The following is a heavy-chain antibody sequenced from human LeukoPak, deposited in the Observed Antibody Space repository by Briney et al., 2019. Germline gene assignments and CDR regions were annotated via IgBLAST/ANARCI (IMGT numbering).Heavy chain of an antibody. CDR2: FDPEDGET. CDR3: AAEHEKVDYRSTWFDP. J-gene: IGHJ5*02. D-gene: IGHD4/OR15-4a*01. CDR1: GSTLTELS. Sequence: ASVKVSCKVSGSTLTELSMHWVRQAPGKGLEWMGGFDPEDGETFYAQDFQGRVIMTEDTSTDTAYMELSSLRSEDTAVYYCAAEHEKVDYRSTWFDPWGQGTLVTVSS. V-gene: IGHV1-24*01.